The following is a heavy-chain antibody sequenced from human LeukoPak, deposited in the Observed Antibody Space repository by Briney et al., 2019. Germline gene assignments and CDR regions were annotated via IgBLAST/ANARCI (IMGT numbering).Heavy chain of an antibody. CDR3: AKGGSYYGYYYYYMDV. CDR1: GFTFSSYA. V-gene: IGHV3-23*01. Sequence: GGSLRLSCAASGFTFSSYAMSWVRQAPGKGLEWVSAISGSGGSTYYADSVKGRFTISRDNSKNTLYLQMNSLRAEDTAVYYCAKGGSYYGYYYYYMDVWGKGTTVTVSS. D-gene: IGHD1-26*01. J-gene: IGHJ6*03. CDR2: ISGSGGST.